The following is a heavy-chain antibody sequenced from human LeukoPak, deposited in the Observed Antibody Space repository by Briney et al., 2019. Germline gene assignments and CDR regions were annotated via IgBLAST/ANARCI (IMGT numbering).Heavy chain of an antibody. CDR3: AKDGTMVRGVPYYFDY. J-gene: IGHJ4*02. Sequence: GGSLRLSCAASGFTFDDYAMHWVRHAPGKGLEWVSGISWNSGSIGYADSVKGRFTISRDNAKNSLYLQMNSLRAEDTALYYCAKDGTMVRGVPYYFDYWGQGTLVTVSS. D-gene: IGHD3-10*01. CDR2: ISWNSGSI. CDR1: GFTFDDYA. V-gene: IGHV3-9*01.